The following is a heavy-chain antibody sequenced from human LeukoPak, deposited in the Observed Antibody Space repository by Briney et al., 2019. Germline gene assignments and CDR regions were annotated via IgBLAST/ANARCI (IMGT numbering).Heavy chain of an antibody. CDR1: GFTFSKHW. V-gene: IGHV3-7*04. J-gene: IGHJ3*02. CDR2: IKQDGSEI. D-gene: IGHD1-1*01. CDR3: ARSGPPYGLDI. Sequence: GGSLRLSCAASGFTFSKHWMNWVRQAPGKGLEWVANIKQDGSEIYYVDSVKGRFTISRDNAKNSLFLQMNSLRGEDSAVYHCARSGPPYGLDIWGQGTMATVSS.